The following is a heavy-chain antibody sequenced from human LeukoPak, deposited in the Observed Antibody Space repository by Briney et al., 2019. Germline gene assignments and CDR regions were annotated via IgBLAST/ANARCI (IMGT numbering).Heavy chain of an antibody. V-gene: IGHV3-33*01. CDR3: ARAPPYYYDSRGYHYERGNYFYGMDV. CDR1: GFTFSSYG. Sequence: TGGSLRLSCAASGFTFSSYGMHWVRQAPGKGLEWVAVIWYDGSNKYYADSVKGRFTISRDNSGNTVNLQMNSLRAEDTAVYYCARAPPYYYDSRGYHYERGNYFYGMDVWGRGTTVIVSS. CDR2: IWYDGSNK. D-gene: IGHD3-22*01. J-gene: IGHJ6*02.